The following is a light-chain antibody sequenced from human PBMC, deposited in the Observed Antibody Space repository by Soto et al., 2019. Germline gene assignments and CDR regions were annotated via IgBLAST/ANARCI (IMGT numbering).Light chain of an antibody. CDR1: SSNIGSNT. Sequence: QSVLTQPPSASGTPGQSVTISCSGSSSNIGSNTVNWYQQLSGAAPKLLIHNNDQRPFGVPDRFSGSKSDTSASLAISGLQSADEADYYCAAWDDSLTAVLFGGGTKLTVL. V-gene: IGLV1-44*01. J-gene: IGLJ3*02. CDR2: NND. CDR3: AAWDDSLTAVL.